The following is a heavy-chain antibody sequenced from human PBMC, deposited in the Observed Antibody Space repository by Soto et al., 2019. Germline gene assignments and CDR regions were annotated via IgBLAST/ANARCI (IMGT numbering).Heavy chain of an antibody. CDR3: AREPIVVVPAAKTFDY. CDR1: GFTFSSYS. V-gene: IGHV3-21*01. D-gene: IGHD2-2*01. J-gene: IGHJ4*02. Sequence: GGSLRLSCAASGFTFSSYSMNWVRQAPGKGLEWVSSISSGSTHIYYADSVKGRFTISRDNAKNSLYLQMNSLRAEGTAVYSCAREPIVVVPAAKTFDYWGQGTLVTVSS. CDR2: ISSGSTHI.